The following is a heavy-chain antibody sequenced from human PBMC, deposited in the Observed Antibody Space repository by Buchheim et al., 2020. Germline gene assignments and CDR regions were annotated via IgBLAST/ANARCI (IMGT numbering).Heavy chain of an antibody. CDR3: AKDWANSGMDV. D-gene: IGHD3-16*01. J-gene: IGHJ6*02. Sequence: QVQLVESGGGVVQPGRSLRLSCVVSGFTFRTYGMYWVRQAPGKGLEWLAVISYDGNNKYYADSVKGRFTISRDNSKNTLYLQIHSLRADDMAVYYCAKDWANSGMDVWGQGTT. CDR1: GFTFRTYG. V-gene: IGHV3-30*18. CDR2: ISYDGNNK.